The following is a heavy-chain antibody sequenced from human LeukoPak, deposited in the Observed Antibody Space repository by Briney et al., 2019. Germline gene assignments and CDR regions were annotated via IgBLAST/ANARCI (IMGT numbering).Heavy chain of an antibody. CDR2: INPDADST. V-gene: IGHV1-46*01. CDR3: ARAYSNHPDF. Sequence: GASVKVSCKASGYTFTSHYIHWVRQAPGQGLEWMGRINPDADSTSYAQKFQGRFTMTRDTSTSTVYMGLGSLTSEDTAVYYCARAYSNHPDFWGQGTLVTVSS. D-gene: IGHD4-11*01. J-gene: IGHJ4*02. CDR1: GYTFTSHY.